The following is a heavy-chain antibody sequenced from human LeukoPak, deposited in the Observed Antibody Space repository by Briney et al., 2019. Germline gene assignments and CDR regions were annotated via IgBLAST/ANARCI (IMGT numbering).Heavy chain of an antibody. D-gene: IGHD5/OR15-5a*01. V-gene: IGHV4-59*01. J-gene: IGHJ4*02. CDR3: ARRVIARYFDY. Sequence: SETLSLTCTVSGGSISSYYWSWIRQPPGKGLEWIGYIYYSGSTNYNPSLKSRVTISVDTSKNQFSLKLSSVTAADTAVYYCARRVIARYFDYWGQGTLVTVSS. CDR2: IYYSGST. CDR1: GGSISSYY.